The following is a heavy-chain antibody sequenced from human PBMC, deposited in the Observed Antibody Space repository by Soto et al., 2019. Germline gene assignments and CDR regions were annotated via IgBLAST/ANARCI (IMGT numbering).Heavy chain of an antibody. J-gene: IGHJ4*02. V-gene: IGHV3-48*02. CDR1: GFTFSIYS. CDR2: ISSSSSTI. D-gene: IGHD3-10*01. Sequence: GGSLRLSCAASGFTFSIYSMNWVRQAPGKGLEWVSYISSSSSTIYYADSVKGRFTISRDNAKNSLYLQMNSLRDEDTAVYYCARGRVLWFGEWWFPRYFDYWGQGTLVTVSS. CDR3: ARGRVLWFGEWWFPRYFDY.